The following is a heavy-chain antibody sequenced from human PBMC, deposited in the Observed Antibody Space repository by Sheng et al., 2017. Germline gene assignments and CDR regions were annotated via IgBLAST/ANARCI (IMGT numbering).Heavy chain of an antibody. CDR2: LYTSGST. Sequence: QVQLQESGPGLVKPSQTLSLTCTVSGGSISSGSYYWSWIRQPAGKGLEWIGHLYTSGSTNYNPSLESRVTISVDTFNNQFSLKLSSVTATDTAVYYCARASRGYDILTGYYPHAFDIWAKGQWSPSLQ. D-gene: IGHD3-9*01. J-gene: IGHJ3*02. V-gene: IGHV4-61*09. CDR1: GGSISSGSYY. CDR3: ARASRGYDILTGYYPHAFDI.